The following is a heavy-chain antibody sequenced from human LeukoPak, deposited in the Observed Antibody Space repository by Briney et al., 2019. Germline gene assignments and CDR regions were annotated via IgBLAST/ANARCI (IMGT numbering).Heavy chain of an antibody. CDR2: IYPGDSDT. CDR1: GYSFTSYW. V-gene: IGHV5-51*01. Sequence: GESLKISCKGSGYSFTSYWIGWVRQMPGKGLEWMGIIYPGDSDTRYSPSFQGQVTISADKSISTAYLQSTSLKASDTAMYYCARPQKVGATATRDAFDIWGQGTMVTVSS. D-gene: IGHD1-26*01. J-gene: IGHJ3*02. CDR3: ARPQKVGATATRDAFDI.